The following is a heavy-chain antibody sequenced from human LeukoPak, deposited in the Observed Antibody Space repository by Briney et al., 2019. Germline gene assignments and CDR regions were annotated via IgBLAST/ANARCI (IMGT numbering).Heavy chain of an antibody. J-gene: IGHJ3*01. CDR1: GYTFTGYF. V-gene: IGHV1-2*02. CDR2: LNPNSGVT. CDR3: AREAGTFFDPFDF. Sequence: ASVKVSCKTSGYTFTGYFIHWVRQAPGQGLEYTGCLNPNSGVTNLAQKFQGRVTMTRDTSISTAYMELSMLRSDDTAMYYCAREAGTFFDPFDFWGHGTLVTVSS. D-gene: IGHD6-19*01.